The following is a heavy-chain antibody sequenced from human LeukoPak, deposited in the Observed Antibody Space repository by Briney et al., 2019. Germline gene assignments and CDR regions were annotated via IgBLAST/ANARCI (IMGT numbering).Heavy chain of an antibody. J-gene: IGHJ5*02. Sequence: PGGSLRLSCAASGFTFSSYSMNWVRQAPEKGLEWVSSISSSSSYIYYADSVKGRFPISRDNAKNSLYLQMNSLRAEHTAVYYCAKDQTAYDFWSGASYNWFDPGGQGTLVTVSS. CDR2: ISSSSSYI. D-gene: IGHD3-3*01. CDR1: GFTFSSYS. V-gene: IGHV3-21*01. CDR3: AKDQTAYDFWSGASYNWFDP.